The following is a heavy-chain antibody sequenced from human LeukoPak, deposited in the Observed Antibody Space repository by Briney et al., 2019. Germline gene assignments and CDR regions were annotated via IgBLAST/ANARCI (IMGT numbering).Heavy chain of an antibody. CDR2: IYYSGST. Sequence: PSETLSLTCTVSGGSISSYYWSWIRQPPGKGLEWIGYIYYSGSTNYNPSLKSRVTISVDTSKNQFSLKLSSVTAADTAVYYCATDYGDYSLGYWGQGTLVTVSS. CDR3: ATDYGDYSLGY. CDR1: GGSISSYY. V-gene: IGHV4-59*01. J-gene: IGHJ4*02. D-gene: IGHD4-17*01.